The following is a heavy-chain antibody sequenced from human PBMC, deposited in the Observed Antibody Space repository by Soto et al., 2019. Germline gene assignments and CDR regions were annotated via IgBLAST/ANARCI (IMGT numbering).Heavy chain of an antibody. V-gene: IGHV1-18*04. Sequence: QVQLLQSAAEVRKPGASVKVSCTASGYTFSSHGLTWVRQAPGQGLEWMGWISTYNGNTNYAQKVQGRVTMTIDKSTSTAYMELRSLTSDDTAMYYCAGYSRPSCHRRGEGFDLWGQGTLVTVSA. CDR1: GYTFSSHG. D-gene: IGHD2-2*01. CDR3: AGYSRPSCHRRGEGFDL. J-gene: IGHJ5*02. CDR2: ISTYNGNT.